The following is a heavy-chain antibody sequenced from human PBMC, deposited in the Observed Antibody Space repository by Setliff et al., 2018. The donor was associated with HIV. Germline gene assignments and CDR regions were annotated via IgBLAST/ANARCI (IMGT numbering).Heavy chain of an antibody. D-gene: IGHD2-21*02. CDR1: GYSFTNYW. J-gene: IGHJ1*01. Sequence: PGESLKISCKGSGYSFTNYWIAWVRQVSGKGLELMGIIFPADSDTRYSPSFQGQVTISADKSISTAYLQWSSLKASDSAVYYCATSDYGGDSGHFQHWGQGTLVTVSS. CDR2: IFPADSDT. V-gene: IGHV5-51*01. CDR3: ATSDYGGDSGHFQH.